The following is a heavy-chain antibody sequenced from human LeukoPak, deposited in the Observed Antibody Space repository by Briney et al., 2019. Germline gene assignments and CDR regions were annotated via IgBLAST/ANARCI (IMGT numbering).Heavy chain of an antibody. V-gene: IGHV3-23*01. CDR3: ARETVTFYYYYGMDV. CDR1: GFTFSSYA. CDR2: ISGSGGST. J-gene: IGHJ6*02. D-gene: IGHD4-17*01. Sequence: PGGSLRLSCAASGFTFSSYAMTWVRQAPGKGLEWVSAISGSGGSTFHADSVKGRFTISRDNSKNTLYLQMNSLRAEDTAVYYCARETVTFYYYYGMDVWGQGTTVTVSS.